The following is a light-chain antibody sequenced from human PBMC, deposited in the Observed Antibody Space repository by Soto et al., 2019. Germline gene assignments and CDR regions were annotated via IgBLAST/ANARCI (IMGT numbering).Light chain of an antibody. CDR2: GAS. Sequence: EIVLTQSPGTLSLSPGERATLSCRASQSVTNTFLAWYQHKPGQAPRLLIYGASNRATGIPDRFSGSGSGTDFTLTISRLEPEDFAVYFCRQYGSSPPTFGQGTKVDIK. CDR1: QSVTNTF. J-gene: IGKJ1*01. V-gene: IGKV3-20*01. CDR3: RQYGSSPPT.